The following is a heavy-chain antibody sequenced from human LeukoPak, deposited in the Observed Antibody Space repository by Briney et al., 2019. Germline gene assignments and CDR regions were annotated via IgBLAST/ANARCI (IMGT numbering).Heavy chain of an antibody. CDR1: GGTFSSYA. J-gene: IGHJ3*02. CDR2: IIPILGIA. CDR3: ARSSGSSGQGAFDI. D-gene: IGHD1-26*01. V-gene: IGHV1-69*04. Sequence: ASVKVSCKASGGTFSSYAISWVRQAPGQGLEWMGRIIPILGIANYAQKLQGRVTMTTDTSTSTAYMELRSLRSDDTAVYYCARSSGSSGQGAFDIWGLGTMVTVSS.